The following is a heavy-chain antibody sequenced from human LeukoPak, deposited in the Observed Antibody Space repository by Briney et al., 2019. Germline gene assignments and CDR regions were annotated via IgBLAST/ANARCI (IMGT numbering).Heavy chain of an antibody. V-gene: IGHV4-59*08. CDR3: ARSIVVAGFVSDYYYYGMDV. Sequence: SETLSLTCTVSGGSLNPYYWSWIRQPPGKGLEWVGYIYYSGSPTYNPSLKSRVAISIHTSKKHFSLKLSSVTAADTAVYYCARSIVVAGFVSDYYYYGMDVWGQGTTVTVSS. CDR1: GGSLNPYY. D-gene: IGHD6-19*01. CDR2: IYYSGSP. J-gene: IGHJ6*02.